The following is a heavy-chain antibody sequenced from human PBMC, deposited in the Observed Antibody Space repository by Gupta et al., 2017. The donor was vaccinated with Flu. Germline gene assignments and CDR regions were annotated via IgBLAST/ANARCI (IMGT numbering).Heavy chain of an antibody. CDR2: ISVYKGDT. CDR1: GYTFTNYD. Sequence: QVQLVQSGAEVTKPGASVKVSCKASGYTFTNYDITWVRQAPGQGLEWMGWISVYKGDTKYVEKFQGRVTMTTDTSTSTAYMELRSLRSDDTAVYFCARELTGDLDYWGQGTLVTVSS. V-gene: IGHV1-18*01. CDR3: ARELTGDLDY. D-gene: IGHD7-27*01. J-gene: IGHJ4*02.